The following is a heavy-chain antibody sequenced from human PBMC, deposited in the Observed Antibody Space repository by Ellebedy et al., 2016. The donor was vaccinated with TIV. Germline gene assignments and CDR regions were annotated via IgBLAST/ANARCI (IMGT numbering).Heavy chain of an antibody. CDR2: IYYSGIT. D-gene: IGHD3-22*01. CDR3: ARVKREYYDKTPIFPFDI. J-gene: IGHJ3*02. V-gene: IGHV4-30-4*01. CDR1: GGSMRSGDYY. Sequence: MPSETLSLTCTVSGGSMRSGDYYWSWIRQPPGKGLEWIGYIYYSGITYYNPSLKSLVTISVDPSENQFSLRLSSVTAADTAVYYCARVKREYYDKTPIFPFDIWGQGTMVTVSS.